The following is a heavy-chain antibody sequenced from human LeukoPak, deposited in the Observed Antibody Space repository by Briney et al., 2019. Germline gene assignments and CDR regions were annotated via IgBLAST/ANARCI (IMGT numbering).Heavy chain of an antibody. D-gene: IGHD6-6*01. CDR1: GFTVSSNY. Sequence: GGSLRLSCAASGFTVSSNYMSWVRQAPGKGLEWVSVIYSGGSTYYADSVRGRFTISRDNSKNTLYLQMNSLRAEDTAVYYCARVSSGSSSAYYFDYWGQGTLVTVSS. V-gene: IGHV3-53*01. CDR3: ARVSSGSSSAYYFDY. J-gene: IGHJ4*02. CDR2: IYSGGST.